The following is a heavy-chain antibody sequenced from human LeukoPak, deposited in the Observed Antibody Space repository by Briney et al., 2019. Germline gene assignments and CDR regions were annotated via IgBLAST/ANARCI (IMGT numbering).Heavy chain of an antibody. CDR2: IKPDGSSM. CDR3: ATLYGGSTDY. CDR1: GFTFSSYW. J-gene: IGHJ4*02. V-gene: IGHV3-74*01. Sequence: GGSLRLSCAASGFTFSSYWMNWVRQAPGKGLVWVSRIKPDGSSMSYADSVQGRFTISRNNAKNTLYLQMNSLRAEDTAVYYCATLYGGSTDYWGQGTLVTVSS. D-gene: IGHD5-12*01.